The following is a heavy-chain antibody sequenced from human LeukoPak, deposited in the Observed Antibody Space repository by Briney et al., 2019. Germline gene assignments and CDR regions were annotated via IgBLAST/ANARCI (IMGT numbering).Heavy chain of an antibody. Sequence: PSETLSLTCNVSGDSVSSYYWNWIRQPPGKGLEWIGRIYTSGSTNYNPSLKSRVTISVDTSKNQFSLKLSSVTAADTAVYYCARSNITGTALYYYYYYMDVWGKGTTVTVSS. D-gene: IGHD1-20*01. CDR3: ARSNITGTALYYYYYYMDV. CDR2: IYTSGST. J-gene: IGHJ6*03. CDR1: GDSVSSYY. V-gene: IGHV4-4*08.